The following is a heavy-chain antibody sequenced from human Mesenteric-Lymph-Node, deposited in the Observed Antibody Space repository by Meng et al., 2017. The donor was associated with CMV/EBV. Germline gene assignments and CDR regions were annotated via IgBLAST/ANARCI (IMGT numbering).Heavy chain of an antibody. J-gene: IGHJ5*02. Sequence: ETLSLTCNVSGGSISGDYWSWVRQAPGKGLEWVANIKQDGSEKYYVDSVKGRFTISRDNAKNSLYLQMNSLRAEDTAVYYCARGPRPYSSSGLFDPWGQGTLVTVSS. D-gene: IGHD6-13*01. CDR1: GGSISGDY. CDR2: IKQDGSEK. V-gene: IGHV3-7*01. CDR3: ARGPRPYSSSGLFDP.